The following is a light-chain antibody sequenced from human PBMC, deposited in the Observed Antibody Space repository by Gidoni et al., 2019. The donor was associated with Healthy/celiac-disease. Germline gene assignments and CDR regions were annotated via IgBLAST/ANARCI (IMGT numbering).Light chain of an antibody. J-gene: IGKJ4*01. CDR1: QGISSY. CDR2: AAS. Sequence: IRMTQSPSSLSASTGDRVTITCQASQGISSYLNWYQQKPGKAPKLLIYAASTLQRGVPSRFSGSGSGTDFTLTISSLQSEDIATYYCQQYDSYPLTFGGGTKVEIK. CDR3: QQYDSYPLT. V-gene: IGKV1-8*01.